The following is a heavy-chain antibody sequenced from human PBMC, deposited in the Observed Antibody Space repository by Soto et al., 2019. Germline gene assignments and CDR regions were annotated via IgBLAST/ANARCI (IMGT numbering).Heavy chain of an antibody. Sequence: EVQLLESGGGLVQPGGSLRLSCTASGFTFSSYAMSWVRQAPGKGLEWVSAISGSGGSTYYADSVKGRFTISRDNSKNTLYLQMKSLRAEDTAVYYCAKDHIVVVTAIFDYWGQGTLVTVSS. J-gene: IGHJ4*02. CDR3: AKDHIVVVTAIFDY. CDR2: ISGSGGST. CDR1: GFTFSSYA. D-gene: IGHD2-21*02. V-gene: IGHV3-23*01.